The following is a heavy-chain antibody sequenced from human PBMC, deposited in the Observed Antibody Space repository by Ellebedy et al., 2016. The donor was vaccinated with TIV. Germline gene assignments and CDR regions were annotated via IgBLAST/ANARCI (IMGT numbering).Heavy chain of an antibody. CDR1: GGSFSGYY. CDR3: ARGRGYCSSTSCSGRWFEP. V-gene: IGHV4-34*01. J-gene: IGHJ5*02. D-gene: IGHD2-2*01. Sequence: GSLRLSXAVYGGSFSGYYWSWIRQPPGKGLEWIGEINHSGSTNYNPSLKSRVTISVDTSKNQFSLKLSSVTAADTAVYYCARGRGYCSSTSCSGRWFEPWGQGTLVTVSS. CDR2: INHSGST.